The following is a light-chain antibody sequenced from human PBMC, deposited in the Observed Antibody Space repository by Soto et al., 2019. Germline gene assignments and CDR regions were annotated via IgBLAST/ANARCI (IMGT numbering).Light chain of an antibody. Sequence: EIVLTQSPGTLSLSPGERATLSCRASQSVSNNYLAWYQQRPGQAPRLLIYGASTRATGIPVRFSGSGSGTEFTLTISGLQSEDFGVYLCQQYNNRPPITFGQGTRLEIK. CDR2: GAS. CDR1: QSVSNN. CDR3: QQYNNRPPIT. J-gene: IGKJ5*01. V-gene: IGKV3D-15*01.